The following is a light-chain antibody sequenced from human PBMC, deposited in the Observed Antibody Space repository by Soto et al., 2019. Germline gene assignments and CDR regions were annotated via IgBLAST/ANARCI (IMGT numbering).Light chain of an antibody. J-gene: IGKJ4*01. Sequence: DIVMTQSPDSLAVSLGERATIKCKSSQSVLYSSSNRNYLAWYQQKPGQPPKLLIYWASTREPGVPDRFSGSGSGTDFTLTISSLQAEDVALYYCQQYYGAPLTFGGGTKVEIK. CDR1: QSVLYSSSNRNY. CDR3: QQYYGAPLT. CDR2: WAS. V-gene: IGKV4-1*01.